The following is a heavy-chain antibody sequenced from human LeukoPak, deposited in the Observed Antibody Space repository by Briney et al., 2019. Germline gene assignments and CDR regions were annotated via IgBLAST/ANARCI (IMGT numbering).Heavy chain of an antibody. V-gene: IGHV4-39*01. CDR1: GGSISSSSYY. Sequence: SETLSLTCTVSGGSISSSSYYWGWIRQPPGKGREWIGSIYYSGSTYYNPSLKSRVTISVDTSKNQFSLKLSSVTAADTAVYYCARVVGATVNYYYYGMDVWGQGTTVTVSS. D-gene: IGHD1-26*01. CDR3: ARVVGATVNYYYYGMDV. J-gene: IGHJ6*02. CDR2: IYYSGST.